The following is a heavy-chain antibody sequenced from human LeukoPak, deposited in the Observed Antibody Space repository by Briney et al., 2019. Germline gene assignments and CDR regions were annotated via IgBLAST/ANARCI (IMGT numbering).Heavy chain of an antibody. V-gene: IGHV1-2*02. Sequence: ASVKVSCKASGYTFTGYYMHWVRQAPGQGLEWMGWIIPNSGGTNYAQKFQGRVTMTRDTSISTAYMELSRLRSDDTAVYYCARGFRGDYGSGSYRLDYWGQGTLVTVSS. CDR3: ARGFRGDYGSGSYRLDY. D-gene: IGHD3-10*01. J-gene: IGHJ4*02. CDR2: IIPNSGGT. CDR1: GYTFTGYY.